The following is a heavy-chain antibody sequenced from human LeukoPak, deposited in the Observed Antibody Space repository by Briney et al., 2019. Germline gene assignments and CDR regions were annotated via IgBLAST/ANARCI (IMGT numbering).Heavy chain of an antibody. V-gene: IGHV1-69*05. CDR3: ARGPRYSSSWDYFDY. CDR1: GGTFSSYA. D-gene: IGHD6-13*01. CDR2: IIPIFGTA. J-gene: IGHJ4*02. Sequence: GASVKVSCKASGGTFSSYAISWVRQAPGQGLEWMGRIIPIFGTANYAQKFQRRVTITTDESTSTAYMELSSLRSEDTAVYYCARGPRYSSSWDYFDYWGQGTLVTVSS.